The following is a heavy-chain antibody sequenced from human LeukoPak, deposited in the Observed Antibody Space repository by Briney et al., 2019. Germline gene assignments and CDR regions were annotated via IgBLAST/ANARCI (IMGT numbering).Heavy chain of an antibody. J-gene: IGHJ6*02. CDR2: IKQDGSEK. V-gene: IGHV3-7*01. CDR1: GFTFSSYW. D-gene: IGHD6-13*01. Sequence: GGSLRLSCAASGFTFSSYWMSWVRQAPGKGLEWVANIKQDGSEKYYVDSVKGRFTISRDNAKNSLYLQMNSLRAEDTAVYYCARINLASSIAAPDGLDGDVWGQGTTVTVSS. CDR3: ARINLASSIAAPDGLDGDV.